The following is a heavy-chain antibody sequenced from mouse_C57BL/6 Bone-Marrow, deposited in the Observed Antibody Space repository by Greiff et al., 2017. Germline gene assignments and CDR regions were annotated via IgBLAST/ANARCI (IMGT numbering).Heavy chain of an antibody. CDR1: GYAFSSYW. CDR3: AREGKGNAMDY. V-gene: IGHV1-80*01. CDR2: FYPGDGDT. Sequence: VKLVESGAELVKPGASVKISCKASGYAFSSYWMNWVKQRPGKGLEWIGQFYPGDGDTNYNGKFKGKATLTAAKSSSTAYMQLSSLTSEDSAVYFCAREGKGNAMDYWGQGTSVTVSS. D-gene: IGHD2-1*01. J-gene: IGHJ4*01.